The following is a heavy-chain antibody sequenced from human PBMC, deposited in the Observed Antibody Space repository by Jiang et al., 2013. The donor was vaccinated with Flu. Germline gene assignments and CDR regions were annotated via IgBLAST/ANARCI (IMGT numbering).Heavy chain of an antibody. V-gene: IGHV1-18*01. J-gene: IGHJ4*02. Sequence: GAEVKKPRASVKVSCKPSGYTFTNYGINWVRQAPGQGLEWMGWISPYNGNTNYVQKLQGRVTMTTDTSTSTAYMELRSLRSDDTAVYFCARDHAPILWFGDLSGSFYYFDYWGQGTLVTVSS. CDR3: ARDHAPILWFGDLSGSFYYFDY. D-gene: IGHD3-10*01. CDR2: ISPYNGNT. CDR1: GYTFTNYG.